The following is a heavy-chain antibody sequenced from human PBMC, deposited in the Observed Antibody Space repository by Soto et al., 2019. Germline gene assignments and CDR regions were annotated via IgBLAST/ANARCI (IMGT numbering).Heavy chain of an antibody. CDR3: AGSFHRSCWDEL. J-gene: IGHJ4*02. D-gene: IGHD6-19*01. CDR2: ISDRGHDT. V-gene: IGHV3-11*06. Sequence: QVQLVESGGDLVKPGGSLRLSCVASGFIFSDYHMSWIRQAPGKGLEWVAYISDRGHDTNYADSVKGRFTISRDNGRNSLYLQMNSLRAEDTGVYYCAGSFHRSCWDELWGQGTLVTVSS. CDR1: GFIFSDYH.